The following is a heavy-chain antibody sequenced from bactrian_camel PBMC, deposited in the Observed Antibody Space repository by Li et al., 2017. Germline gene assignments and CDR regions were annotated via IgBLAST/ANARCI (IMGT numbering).Heavy chain of an antibody. Sequence: HVQLVESGGGSVQAGGSLTLSCVASGYIDKRNCMGWVRQIAGEGREGIATIYNGGGSTWYHGSVKGRFTISRDNAENILYLQMNSLKPEDTAMYYCGADPHTCRYSDRINYNHRGQGTQVTVS. CDR2: IYNGGGST. CDR1: GYIDKRNC. CDR3: GADPHTCRYSDRINYNH. J-gene: IGHJ4*01. V-gene: IGHV3S1*01. D-gene: IGHD4*01.